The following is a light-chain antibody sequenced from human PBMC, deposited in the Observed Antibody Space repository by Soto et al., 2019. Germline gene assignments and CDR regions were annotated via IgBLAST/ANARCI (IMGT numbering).Light chain of an antibody. V-gene: IGKV3-15*01. Sequence: EKVMTQSPATLSVSPGERATLSCRASQSVSSNLAWYQQKPGQAPRLLIYGASTRATSIPARFSGSWSGTEFTLTISSLQSEDFAVYYCQQYNNWPWTFGQGTKVEIK. CDR2: GAS. CDR3: QQYNNWPWT. CDR1: QSVSSN. J-gene: IGKJ1*01.